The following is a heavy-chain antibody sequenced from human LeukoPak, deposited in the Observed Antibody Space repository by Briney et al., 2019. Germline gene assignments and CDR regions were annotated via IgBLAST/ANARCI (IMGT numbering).Heavy chain of an antibody. D-gene: IGHD3-10*01. CDR1: GGSFSGYY. Sequence: SETLSLTCAVYGGSFSGYYWSWIRQPPGKGLEWIGEINHSASTNYNPSLKSRVTISVDTSKNQFSLKLSFVTAADTAVYYCASGRRYGSGSSSDYWGQGTLVTVSS. J-gene: IGHJ4*02. V-gene: IGHV4-34*01. CDR2: INHSAST. CDR3: ASGRRYGSGSSSDY.